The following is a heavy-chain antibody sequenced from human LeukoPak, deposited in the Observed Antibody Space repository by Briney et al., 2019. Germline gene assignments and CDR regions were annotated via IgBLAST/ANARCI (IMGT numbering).Heavy chain of an antibody. CDR1: GFTFSSYL. CDR3: IGSGGWPGY. J-gene: IGHJ4*02. Sequence: GGSLRLSCAASGFTFSSYLMHWVRQAPGKGLVWVSRIASDGSTVYADSVKGRFTISRDNAKDTVYLQMNSLRVKDTAVYYCIGSGGWPGYWGQGTLVTVSS. CDR2: IASDGST. D-gene: IGHD1-26*01. V-gene: IGHV3-74*01.